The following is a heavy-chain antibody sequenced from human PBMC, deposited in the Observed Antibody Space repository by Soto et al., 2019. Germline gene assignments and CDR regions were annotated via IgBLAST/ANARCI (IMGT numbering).Heavy chain of an antibody. CDR1: GGSISTYY. D-gene: IGHD3-22*01. Sequence: SETLSLTCTVSGGSISTYYWSWIRQSPGKGLEWIGYIYYTGNTNYNPSLKSRVTISVDRSKNQFSLKLSSVTAADTAVYYCARDSYYDSSGYTDPGAFDIWGQGTMVTVSS. J-gene: IGHJ3*02. V-gene: IGHV4-59*12. CDR2: IYYTGNT. CDR3: ARDSYYDSSGYTDPGAFDI.